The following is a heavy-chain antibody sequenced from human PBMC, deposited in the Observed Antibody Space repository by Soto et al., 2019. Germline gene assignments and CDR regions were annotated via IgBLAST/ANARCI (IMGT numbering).Heavy chain of an antibody. D-gene: IGHD6-6*01. J-gene: IGHJ4*02. Sequence: EVQLLESGGGLVQPGGSLRLSCAASGFTFGSYAMSWVRQAPGKGLEWVSAISGSGGSTYYADSVKGRFTISRDNSKNPRYLEMNRLRAEDTAVYYWATSPHCSSSSGWVDYWGQGTLVTGSS. CDR1: GFTFGSYA. V-gene: IGHV3-23*01. CDR3: ATSPHCSSSSGWVDY. CDR2: ISGSGGST.